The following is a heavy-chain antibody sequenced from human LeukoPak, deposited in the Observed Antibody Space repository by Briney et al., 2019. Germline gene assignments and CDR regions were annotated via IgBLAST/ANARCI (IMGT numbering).Heavy chain of an antibody. D-gene: IGHD3-9*01. Sequence: PGGSLRLSCAASGLPFSNAWMSWVRQAPEKGLEWVGRIKGKIDGGTTDHVAPVQGRFTISRDDSKNTLYLQMNSLKTEDTAVYYCTTVGLYDILTGHYHDSFDRWGQGTMVTVSS. CDR3: TTVGLYDILTGHYHDSFDR. CDR2: IKGKIDGGTT. J-gene: IGHJ3*01. CDR1: GLPFSNAW. V-gene: IGHV3-15*01.